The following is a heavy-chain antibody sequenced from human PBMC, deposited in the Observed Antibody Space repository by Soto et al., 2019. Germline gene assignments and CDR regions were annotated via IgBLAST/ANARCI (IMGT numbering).Heavy chain of an antibody. CDR3: ARESEDLTSNFDY. CDR2: ISSTTNYI. CDR1: GFTFTRYS. Sequence: EGSLRLSCAASGFTFTRYSMNWVHQAPGKGLEWVSSISSTTNYIYYADSMKGRFTVSRDNAKNSVYLEMNSLSAEDTALYYCARESEDLTSNFDYWGQGILVTVCS. V-gene: IGHV3-21*01. J-gene: IGHJ4*02.